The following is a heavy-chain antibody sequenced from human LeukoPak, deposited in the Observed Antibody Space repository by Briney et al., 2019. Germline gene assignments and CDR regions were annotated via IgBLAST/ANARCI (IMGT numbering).Heavy chain of an antibody. V-gene: IGHV1-46*01. CDR1: GYTFTRYY. J-gene: IGHJ3*02. CDR3: ATPGWPYAFDI. Sequence: GASVTVSCKASGYTFTRYYIHWVRQAPGQGPEWMGVISPSGGSTIYAQKFKGRVTLTRDMSTSTAYMELSSLRSEDTAVYYCATPGWPYAFDIWGQGTMVTVSS. CDR2: ISPSGGST. D-gene: IGHD6-19*01.